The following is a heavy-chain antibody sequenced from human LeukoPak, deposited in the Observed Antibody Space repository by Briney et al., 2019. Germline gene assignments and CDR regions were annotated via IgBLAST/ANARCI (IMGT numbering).Heavy chain of an antibody. CDR2: ISGRGGTT. CDR1: GFTSSSYA. Sequence: GGSLRLSCAASGFTSSSYAMSWVRQAPGKGLEWVSSISGRGGTTYYADSVKGRFTISRDNSKNTLYLQMNSLRAEDTAVYYCAKEGSGWGDWGQGTLVTVSS. V-gene: IGHV3-23*01. CDR3: AKEGSGWGD. J-gene: IGHJ4*02. D-gene: IGHD6-19*01.